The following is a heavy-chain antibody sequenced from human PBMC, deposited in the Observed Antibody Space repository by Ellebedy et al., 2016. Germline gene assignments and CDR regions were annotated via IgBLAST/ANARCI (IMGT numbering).Heavy chain of an antibody. D-gene: IGHD2/OR15-2a*01. V-gene: IGHV3-7*03. CDR3: VSYFGRAMDV. CDR1: GFTFSYYW. CDR2: IKQDGSET. J-gene: IGHJ6*02. Sequence: GGSLRLSCEGFGFTFSYYWMSWVRQAPGKGLECVANIKQDGSETYYVDSVKGRFTISRDNAKNSLFLQMNSLRAEDTAVYYCVSYFGRAMDVWGRGTTVTVSS.